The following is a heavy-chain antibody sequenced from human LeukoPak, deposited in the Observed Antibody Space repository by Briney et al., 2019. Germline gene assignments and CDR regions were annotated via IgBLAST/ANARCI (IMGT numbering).Heavy chain of an antibody. J-gene: IGHJ3*02. V-gene: IGHV1-18*01. CDR3: ARDIYSGSYLVAFDI. D-gene: IGHD1-26*01. CDR2: ISAYNGNT. Sequence: GASVKVSCKASGYTFTSYGISWVRQAPGQGREWMGWISAYNGNTNYAQKLQGRVTMTTDTSTSTAYMELRSLRSDDTAVYYCARDIYSGSYLVAFDIWGQGTMVTVSS. CDR1: GYTFTSYG.